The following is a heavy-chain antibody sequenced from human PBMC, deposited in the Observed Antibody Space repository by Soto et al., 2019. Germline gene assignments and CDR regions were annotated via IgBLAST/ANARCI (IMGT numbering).Heavy chain of an antibody. CDR2: IYYSGST. J-gene: IGHJ4*02. V-gene: IGHV4-31*03. Sequence: QVQLQESGPGLVKPSQTLSLTCTVSGGSISTCGYYWTWIRQHPGKGLEWIGYIYYSGSTYYNPSLKRRVTISVDTSKNQFSLKLSSVTAADTALYYCARGLSVTLFDNWGQGTLVTVSS. CDR3: ARGLSVTLFDN. CDR1: GGSISTCGYY. D-gene: IGHD4-17*01.